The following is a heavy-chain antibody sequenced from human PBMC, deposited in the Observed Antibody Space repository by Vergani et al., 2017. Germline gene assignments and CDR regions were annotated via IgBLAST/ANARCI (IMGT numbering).Heavy chain of an antibody. D-gene: IGHD6-19*01. CDR2: IIPIIRLA. V-gene: IGHV1-69*02. Sequence: QVHLEQSGTEVKKPGSSVKVSCKVSGDIFNNYTVTWVRQAPGQGLEWMGRIIPIIRLATSAQKFQDRVKITGDTSTNTVYMEMNNLRSEGTAVYYCARVSPGDNSGWEPFDYWGQGTLVTVSS. CDR3: ARVSPGDNSGWEPFDY. J-gene: IGHJ4*02. CDR1: GDIFNNYT.